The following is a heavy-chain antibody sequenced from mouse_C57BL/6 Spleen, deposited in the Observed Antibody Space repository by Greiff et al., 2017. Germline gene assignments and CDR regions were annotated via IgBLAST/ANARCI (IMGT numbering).Heavy chain of an antibody. CDR3: ARFPITTVVAHGY. J-gene: IGHJ2*01. D-gene: IGHD1-1*01. CDR2: IYPGDGDT. V-gene: IGHV1-80*01. Sequence: VQLQQSGAELVKPGASVKISCKASGYAFSSYWMNWVKQRPGKGLEWIGQIYPGDGDTNYNGKFKGKATLTADKSSSTAYMQLSSLTSEDSAVYFCARFPITTVVAHGYWGQGTTLTVSS. CDR1: GYAFSSYW.